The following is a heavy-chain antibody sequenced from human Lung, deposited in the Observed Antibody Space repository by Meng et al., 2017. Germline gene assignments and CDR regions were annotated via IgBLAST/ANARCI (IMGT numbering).Heavy chain of an antibody. Sequence: QVQRVRSGAEVKNPGASVKVSCKPSGYTFTAYWLHWVRQAPGQGLDWMGRIDPRSGDTQYAQKFQGRVTMTRDTSISTTYMELSRLRSDDTAVYYCVRDEDISAAGKLFGDYWGQGTLVTVSS. CDR2: IDPRSGDT. CDR1: GYTFTAYW. J-gene: IGHJ4*02. V-gene: IGHV1-2*06. D-gene: IGHD6-13*01. CDR3: VRDEDISAAGKLFGDY.